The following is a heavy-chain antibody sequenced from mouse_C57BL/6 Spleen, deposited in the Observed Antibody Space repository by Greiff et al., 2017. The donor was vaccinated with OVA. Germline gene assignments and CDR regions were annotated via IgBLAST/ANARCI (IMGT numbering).Heavy chain of an antibody. CDR2: IDPSDSET. CDR1: GYTFTSYW. V-gene: IGHV1-52*01. CDR3: ARGGYDSSWFAY. J-gene: IGHJ3*01. Sequence: VQLQQPGAELVRPGSSVKLSCKASGYTFTSYWMHWVKQRPIQGLEWIGNIDPSDSETHYNQKFKDKATLTVDKSSSTAYMQLSSLTSEDSAVYYCARGGYDSSWFAYWGQGTLVTVSA. D-gene: IGHD2-4*01.